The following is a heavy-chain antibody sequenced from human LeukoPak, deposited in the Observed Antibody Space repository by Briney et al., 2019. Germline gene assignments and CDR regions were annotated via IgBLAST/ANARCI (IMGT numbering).Heavy chain of an antibody. CDR1: GGTFNSYA. J-gene: IGHJ6*02. CDR3: ARTLDCSSTSCYTEPNYYYYGMDV. V-gene: IGHV1-69*13. CDR2: IIPIFGTA. D-gene: IGHD2-2*02. Sequence: GASVKVSCKASGGTFNSYAISWVRQAPGQGLEWMGGIIPIFGTANYAQKFQGRVTITADESTSTAYMELSSLRSEDTAVYYCARTLDCSSTSCYTEPNYYYYGMDVWGQGTTVTVSS.